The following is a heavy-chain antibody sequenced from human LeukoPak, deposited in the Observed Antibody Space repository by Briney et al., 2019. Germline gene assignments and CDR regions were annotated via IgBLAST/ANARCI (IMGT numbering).Heavy chain of an antibody. CDR1: GGSISSYY. CDR3: AAGYSGYDAVDY. CDR2: IYHSGST. Sequence: SETLSLTCTVSGGSISSYYWSWIRQPPGKGLEWIGYIYHSGSTNYNPSLKSRVTISVDTSKNQFSLKLSSVTAADTAVYYCAAGYSGYDAVDYWGQGTLVTVS. J-gene: IGHJ4*02. D-gene: IGHD5-12*01. V-gene: IGHV4-59*01.